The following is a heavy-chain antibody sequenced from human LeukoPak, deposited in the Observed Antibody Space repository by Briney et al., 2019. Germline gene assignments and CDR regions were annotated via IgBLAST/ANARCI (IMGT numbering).Heavy chain of an antibody. CDR2: INPNSGGT. V-gene: IGHV1-2*02. Sequence: ASVKVSCKASGYTFTGYYMHWVRQAPGQGLEWMGWINPNSGGTNYAQKFQGRVTMTRHTSISTAYMELSRLRSDDTAVYYCARDAELLWFGELLYHNNWFDPWGQGTLVTVSS. D-gene: IGHD3-10*01. CDR1: GYTFTGYY. CDR3: ARDAELLWFGELLYHNNWFDP. J-gene: IGHJ5*02.